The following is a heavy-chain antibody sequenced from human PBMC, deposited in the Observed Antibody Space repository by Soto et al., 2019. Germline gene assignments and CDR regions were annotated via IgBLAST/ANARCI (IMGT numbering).Heavy chain of an antibody. CDR1: GGSISSSNW. CDR3: ARFLGNSYGYVA. CDR2: IYHSGST. V-gene: IGHV4-4*02. J-gene: IGHJ5*02. D-gene: IGHD5-18*01. Sequence: SETLSLTCAVSGGSISSSNWWSWVRQPPGKGLEWIGEIYHSGSTNYNPSLKSRVTISVDKSKNQFSLKLGSVTAADTAVYYCARFLGNSYGYVAWGQGTLVTVSS.